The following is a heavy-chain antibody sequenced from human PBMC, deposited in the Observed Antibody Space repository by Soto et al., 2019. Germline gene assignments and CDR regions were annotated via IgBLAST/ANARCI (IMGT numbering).Heavy chain of an antibody. Sequence: PGGSLRLSCAASGFTFCGYAMSWVRQAPGKGLEWVSVICGSGDSTYYADSVKGRFTISRDNSRSTLNLQMNSLRADDSAVYYCAKGSIPSCYCGMDVWGQGTTVTVSS. J-gene: IGHJ6*02. V-gene: IGHV3-23*01. CDR3: AKGSIPSCYCGMDV. CDR1: GFTFCGYA. D-gene: IGHD2-2*01. CDR2: ICGSGDST.